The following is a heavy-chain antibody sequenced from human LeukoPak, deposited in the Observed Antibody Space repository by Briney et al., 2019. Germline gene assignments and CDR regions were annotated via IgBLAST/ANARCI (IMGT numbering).Heavy chain of an antibody. CDR3: ARDRVDIVATISDAFDI. J-gene: IGHJ3*02. V-gene: IGHV3-48*04. Sequence: GGSLRLSCAASGFTFSSYSMNWVRQAPGKGLEGVSYISSSSSTIYYADSVKGRFTISRDNAKNSLYLQMNSLRAEDTAVYYCARDRVDIVATISDAFDIWGQGTMVTVSS. D-gene: IGHD5-12*01. CDR2: ISSSSSTI. CDR1: GFTFSSYS.